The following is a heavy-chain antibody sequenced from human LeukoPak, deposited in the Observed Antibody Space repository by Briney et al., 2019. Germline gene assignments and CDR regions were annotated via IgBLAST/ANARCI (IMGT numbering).Heavy chain of an antibody. Sequence: GGSLRLSCAASGFTFSSYSMNWVRQAPGKGLEWVSYISSSSSTIYYADSVKGRFTISRDNAKNSLYLQMNSLRAEDTAVYYCARENGYYVFDYWGQGTLVTVSS. J-gene: IGHJ4*02. CDR3: ARENGYYVFDY. CDR2: ISSSSSTI. D-gene: IGHD4-17*01. V-gene: IGHV3-48*01. CDR1: GFTFSSYS.